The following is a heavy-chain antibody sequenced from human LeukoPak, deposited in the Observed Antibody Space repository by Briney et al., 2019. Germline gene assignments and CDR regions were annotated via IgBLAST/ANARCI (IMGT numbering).Heavy chain of an antibody. Sequence: PGGSLRLSCAASGFTFSRYAIHWVRQAPGKGLEWVAVISYDGSNKYYADSVKGRFTISRDNSKDTLYLQMNSLRAEDTAVYYCARRIAAAAAPYYFDYWGQGTLVTVSS. D-gene: IGHD6-13*01. J-gene: IGHJ4*02. CDR3: ARRIAAAAAPYYFDY. CDR1: GFTFSRYA. CDR2: ISYDGSNK. V-gene: IGHV3-30*04.